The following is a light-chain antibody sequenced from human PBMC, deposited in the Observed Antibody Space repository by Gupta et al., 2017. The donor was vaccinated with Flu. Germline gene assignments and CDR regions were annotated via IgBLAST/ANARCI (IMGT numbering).Light chain of an antibody. Sequence: GERATLSCRASQSVGSSLAWYQKKPSQAPRLLIYAAFIRATGIAARFTGSGSGTEFTLTISSLQSEDFAVYYCQHYNSWPFTFGPGTKLDI. CDR3: QHYNSWPFT. CDR1: QSVGSS. J-gene: IGKJ3*01. CDR2: AAF. V-gene: IGKV3-15*01.